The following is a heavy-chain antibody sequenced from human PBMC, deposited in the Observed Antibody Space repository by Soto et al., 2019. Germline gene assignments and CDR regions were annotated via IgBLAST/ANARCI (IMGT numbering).Heavy chain of an antibody. Sequence: PAETPCITCSVSVGSVSNNTYAWSWIRQPRGKRLEWIGYVYYSGTTNYNPSLKSRVTISVDLSKNQFSLRLSSVTTADTALYYCARTTAVPNTLRSRYFFDYWGQGTMVTVSS. D-gene: IGHD4-17*01. J-gene: IGHJ4*02. V-gene: IGHV4-61*01. CDR1: VGSVSNNTYA. CDR3: ARTTAVPNTLRSRYFFDY. CDR2: VYYSGTT.